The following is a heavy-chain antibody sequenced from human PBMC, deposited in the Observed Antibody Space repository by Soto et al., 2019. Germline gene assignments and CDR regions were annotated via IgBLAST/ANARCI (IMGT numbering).Heavy chain of an antibody. CDR2: IYPGDSDT. D-gene: IGHD3-22*01. CDR1: GYSFTSYW. CDR3: ARGLSNYYDTGNWFDP. J-gene: IGHJ5*02. Sequence: ESLKISCKGSGYSFTSYWIGWVRQMPGKGLEWMGIIYPGDSDTRYSPSFQGQVTISADKSISTAYLQWSSLKASDTAMYYCARGLSNYYDTGNWFDPWGQGTLVTVSS. V-gene: IGHV5-51*01.